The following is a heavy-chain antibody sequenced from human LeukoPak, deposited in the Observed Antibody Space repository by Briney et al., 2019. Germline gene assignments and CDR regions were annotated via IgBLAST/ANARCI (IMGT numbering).Heavy chain of an antibody. CDR3: ARTNYDSSGWMFDF. Sequence: ASVKVSCKASGYTFISCYMHWVRQATGQGREWTGLINHTGGSTGYAQKLQGRVTITADESTSTAYMELSSLRSEDTAMYYCARTNYDSSGWMFDFWGQGTLVTVSS. J-gene: IGHJ4*02. D-gene: IGHD3-22*01. CDR2: INHTGGST. V-gene: IGHV1-46*01. CDR1: GYTFISCY.